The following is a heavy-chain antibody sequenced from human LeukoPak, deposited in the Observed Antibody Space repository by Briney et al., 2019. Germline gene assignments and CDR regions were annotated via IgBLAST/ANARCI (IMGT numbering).Heavy chain of an antibody. CDR3: ASSPRGVY. V-gene: IGHV3-48*03. CDR1: GFTFSSYE. D-gene: IGHD3-10*01. J-gene: IGHJ4*02. Sequence: GGSLILSCAASGFTFSSYEMSWVRQAPGKGLEWVSEISGSGSTIFYADSVKGRFTISRDNANNSMYLQMNSLRVENTAVYYCASSPRGVYWGQGTLVTVSS. CDR2: ISGSGSTI.